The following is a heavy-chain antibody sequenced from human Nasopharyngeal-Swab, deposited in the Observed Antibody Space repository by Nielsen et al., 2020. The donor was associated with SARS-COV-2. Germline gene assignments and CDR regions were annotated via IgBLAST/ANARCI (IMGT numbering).Heavy chain of an antibody. CDR3: ARIEDCSSTSCYDYFDY. J-gene: IGHJ4*02. V-gene: IGHV4-34*01. Sequence: WIRQPPGKGLEWIGENNHSGSTNYNPSLKRRVTISVDTSKNQFSLKLSSVTSADTAVYYCARIEDCSSTSCYDYFDYWGQGTLVTVSS. CDR2: NNHSGST. D-gene: IGHD2-2*01.